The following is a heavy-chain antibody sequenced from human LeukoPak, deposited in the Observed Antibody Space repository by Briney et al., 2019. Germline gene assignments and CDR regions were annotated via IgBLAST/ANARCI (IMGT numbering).Heavy chain of an antibody. Sequence: PGGSLRLSCAGSGFTFSIYDMSWVRQAPGKGLEWVANIKQDGSDKYYVDSVKGRFTISRDNAKNSLYLQMNSLRAEDTSVYYCARGRYTSGWYPDYFDYWGQGTLVTVSS. CDR3: ARGRYTSGWYPDYFDY. D-gene: IGHD6-19*01. CDR2: IKQDGSDK. J-gene: IGHJ4*02. V-gene: IGHV3-7*01. CDR1: GFTFSIYD.